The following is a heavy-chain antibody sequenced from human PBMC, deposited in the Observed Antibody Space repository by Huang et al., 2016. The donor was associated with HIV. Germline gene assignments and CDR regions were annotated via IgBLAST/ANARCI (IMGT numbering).Heavy chain of an antibody. CDR2: LYHGEKA. CDR3: ARGRYGTPNA. CDR1: GFTVNSNY. J-gene: IGHJ5*02. V-gene: IGHV3-53*01. D-gene: IGHD5-18*01. Sequence: EVPLVESGGGLVQPGGSLRLPCAASGFTVNSNYMTWVRQAPGKGLEWVSLLYHGEKAHYADSVKGRFTISGDISQNTVFLQMSSLRVEDTAVYYCARGRYGTPNAWGQGTLVTVSS.